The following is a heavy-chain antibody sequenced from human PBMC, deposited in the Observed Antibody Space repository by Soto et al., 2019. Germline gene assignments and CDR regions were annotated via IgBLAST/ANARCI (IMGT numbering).Heavy chain of an antibody. CDR1: GFTFSSYS. Sequence: GGSLRLSCAASGFTFSSYSMNWVRQAPGKGLEWVSSISSSSSYIYYADSVKGRFTISRDNAKNSLYLQMNSLRAEDTAVYYCARDRHCSSTSCPSYYYYGMDVWGQGTTVTV. CDR2: ISSSSSYI. D-gene: IGHD2-2*01. J-gene: IGHJ6*02. V-gene: IGHV3-21*01. CDR3: ARDRHCSSTSCPSYYYYGMDV.